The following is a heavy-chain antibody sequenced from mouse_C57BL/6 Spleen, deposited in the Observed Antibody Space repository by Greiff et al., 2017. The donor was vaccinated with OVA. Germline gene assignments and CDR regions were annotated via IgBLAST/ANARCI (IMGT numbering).Heavy chain of an antibody. V-gene: IGHV1-19*01. D-gene: IGHD1-1*01. Sequence: EVQLQQSGPVLVKPGASVKMSCKASGYTFTDYYMNWVKQSHGKSLEWIGVINPYNGGTSYNQKFKGKATLTVDKSSSTAYMELNSLTSEDSAVYYCARGLVGTVVAHWYFDVWGTGTTVTVSS. J-gene: IGHJ1*03. CDR2: INPYNGGT. CDR3: ARGLVGTVVAHWYFDV. CDR1: GYTFTDYY.